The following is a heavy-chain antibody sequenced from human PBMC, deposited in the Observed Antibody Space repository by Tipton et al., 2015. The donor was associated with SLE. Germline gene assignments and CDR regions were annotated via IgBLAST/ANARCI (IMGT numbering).Heavy chain of an antibody. V-gene: IGHV1-18*01. CDR3: ARQQQLVWWFDP. CDR2: ISAYNGNT. Sequence: QSGAEVKKPGASVKVSCKASGYTFTSYGISWVRQAPGQGLEWMGWISAYNGNTNYAQKFQGRVTITTDESTSTAYMELSSLRSEDTAVYYCARQQQLVWWFDPWGQGTLVTVSS. CDR1: GYTFTSYG. J-gene: IGHJ5*02. D-gene: IGHD6-13*01.